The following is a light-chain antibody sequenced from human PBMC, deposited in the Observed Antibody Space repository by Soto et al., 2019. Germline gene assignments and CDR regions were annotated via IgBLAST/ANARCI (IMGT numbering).Light chain of an antibody. J-gene: IGLJ2*01. CDR2: EVS. V-gene: IGLV2-23*02. Sequence: QSALTQPASVSGSPGQSITISCTGTSSDVGSYNLVSWYQQHPGKAPKLMIYEVSKRPSGVSNRFSGSKSGNTASLTISGLQAEDEADYYCCSYAGSSTSLVVFGGGTKPTVL. CDR1: SSDVGSYNL. CDR3: CSYAGSSTSLVV.